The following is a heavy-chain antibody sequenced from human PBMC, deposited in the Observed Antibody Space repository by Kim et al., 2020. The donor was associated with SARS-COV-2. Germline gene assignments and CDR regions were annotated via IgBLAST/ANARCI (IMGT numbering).Heavy chain of an antibody. J-gene: IGHJ3*02. CDR2: IIPILGIA. D-gene: IGHD2-21*02. CDR3: AVYCGGDCYVTNDAFDI. V-gene: IGHV1-69*04. Sequence: SVKVSCKASGYTFSSYAISWVRQAPGQGLEWMGRIIPILGIANYAQKFQGRVTITADKSTSTAYMELSSLRSEDTAVYYCAVYCGGDCYVTNDAFDIGGQGTMVTVSS. CDR1: GYTFSSYA.